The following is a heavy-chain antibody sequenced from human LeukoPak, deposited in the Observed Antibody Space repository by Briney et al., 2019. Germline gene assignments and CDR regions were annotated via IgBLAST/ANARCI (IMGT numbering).Heavy chain of an antibody. D-gene: IGHD3-10*01. V-gene: IGHV1-2*04. CDR3: ARVGYYGSGSYYNGAFDI. CDR1: GYTFTGNY. Sequence: ASVKVSCKASGYTFTGNYMHWVRQAPGQGLEWMGWINPNSGGTNYAQKFQGWVTMTRDTSISTAYMELSRLRSDDTAVYYCARVGYYGSGSYYNGAFDIWGQGTMVTVSS. CDR2: INPNSGGT. J-gene: IGHJ3*02.